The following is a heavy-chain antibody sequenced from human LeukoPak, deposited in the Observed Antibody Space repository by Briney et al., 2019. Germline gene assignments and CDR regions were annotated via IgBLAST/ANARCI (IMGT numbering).Heavy chain of an antibody. Sequence: SETLPLTCTVPGGSINAYYWSWIRQPPGKGLEWIAYVRDNGENNYNPSLKSRVAISVDTANNQISLRLNFVTAADTAIYYCARQPANTAAFDIWGLGTMVTVSS. CDR1: GGSINAYY. CDR2: VRDNGEN. CDR3: ARQPANTAAFDI. J-gene: IGHJ3*02. V-gene: IGHV4-59*08. D-gene: IGHD5-18*01.